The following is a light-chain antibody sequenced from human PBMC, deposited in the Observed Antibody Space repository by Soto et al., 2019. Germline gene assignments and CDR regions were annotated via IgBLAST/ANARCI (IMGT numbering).Light chain of an antibody. J-gene: IGKJ1*01. Sequence: EIVLTQSPGTLSLSPGERATLSCRASQSLSSSYLAWYQQKPGQAPRLLIYGASTRATGIPARFSGSGSGTEFTLTISSLQSEDFAVYYCQQYNNWPLLFGQGTKVDIK. CDR3: QQYNNWPLL. V-gene: IGKV3-15*01. CDR2: GAS. CDR1: QSLSSSY.